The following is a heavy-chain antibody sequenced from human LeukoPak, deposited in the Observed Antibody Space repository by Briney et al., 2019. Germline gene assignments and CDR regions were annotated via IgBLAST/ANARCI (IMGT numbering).Heavy chain of an antibody. Sequence: ASVTVSCKASGYTFTSYGISWVRQAPGQGLEWMGWISAYNGNTNYAQKLQGRVTMTTDTSTSTAYMELRSLRSDDTAVYYCAKTIAVAAADAFDIWGQGTMVTVSS. J-gene: IGHJ3*02. V-gene: IGHV1-18*01. CDR3: AKTIAVAAADAFDI. CDR1: GYTFTSYG. CDR2: ISAYNGNT. D-gene: IGHD6-19*01.